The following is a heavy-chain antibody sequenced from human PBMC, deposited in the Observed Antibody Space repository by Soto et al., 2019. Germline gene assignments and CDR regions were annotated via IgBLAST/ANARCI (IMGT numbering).Heavy chain of an antibody. V-gene: IGHV4-30-2*01. CDR1: GGSISSGGYS. J-gene: IGHJ4*02. CDR2: IYHSGST. Sequence: PSETLSLTCAVSGGSISSGGYSWSWIQQPPGKGLEWIGYIYHSGSTYYNPSLKSRVTISVDRSKNQFSLKLSSVTAADTAVYYCARSWSDCTNGVCAAGFGYWGQGTLVTVSS. D-gene: IGHD2-8*01. CDR3: ARSWSDCTNGVCAAGFGY.